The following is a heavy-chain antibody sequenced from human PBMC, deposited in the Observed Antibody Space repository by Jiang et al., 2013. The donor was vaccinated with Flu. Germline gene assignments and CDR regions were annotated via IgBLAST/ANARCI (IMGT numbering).Heavy chain of an antibody. CDR1: GYTFSGYY. CDR2: INPNSGAT. Sequence: SCKTSGYTFSGYYIHWVRQAPGQGLEWLGWINPNSGATSYAQKFQDWVTMTRDTSINTAYMELSRLRSDDTAVYYCARVQTGTGAFDIWGQGTMVTVSS. CDR3: ARVQTGTGAFDI. J-gene: IGHJ3*02. V-gene: IGHV1-2*04. D-gene: IGHD1-1*01.